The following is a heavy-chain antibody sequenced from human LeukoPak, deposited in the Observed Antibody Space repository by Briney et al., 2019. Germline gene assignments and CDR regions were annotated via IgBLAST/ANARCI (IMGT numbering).Heavy chain of an antibody. CDR3: ARRQFCGGDCYHFDY. J-gene: IGHJ4*02. CDR1: GGSISSYY. V-gene: IGHV4-59*08. Sequence: SETLSLTCTVSGGSISSYYWSWIRQSPGKGLEWIGYIYYSGSTNYNPSLKRRVTVSVDTSKNQFSLKLSSVTAADTAVYYCARRQFCGGDCYHFDYWGQGTLVTVSS. CDR2: IYYSGST. D-gene: IGHD2-21*02.